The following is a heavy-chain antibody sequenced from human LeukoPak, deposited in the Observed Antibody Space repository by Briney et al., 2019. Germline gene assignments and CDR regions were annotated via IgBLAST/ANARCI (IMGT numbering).Heavy chain of an antibody. V-gene: IGHV3-74*01. CDR3: AKGGATVIDY. D-gene: IGHD4-17*01. CDR2: INSDRSST. J-gene: IGHJ4*02. Sequence: WFSRINSDRSSTTSADSVKGRFTISRDNAKNTLYLQMNSLRAEDTAVYYCAKGGATVIDYWGQGTLVTVSS.